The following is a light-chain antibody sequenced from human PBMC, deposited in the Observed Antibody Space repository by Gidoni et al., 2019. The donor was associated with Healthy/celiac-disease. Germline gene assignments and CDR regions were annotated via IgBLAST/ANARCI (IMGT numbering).Light chain of an antibody. CDR1: QSVSSN. CDR3: QQYNNWSPYT. CDR2: GAS. Sequence: EIVMTQSPATLSVSPGVRAPLSCRASQSVSSNLAWYQQKPGQAPRLLIYGASTRATGSPARFSGSGSGTEFTLTISSLQSEDFAVYYCQQYNNWSPYTFGQXTKLEIK. V-gene: IGKV3-15*01. J-gene: IGKJ2*01.